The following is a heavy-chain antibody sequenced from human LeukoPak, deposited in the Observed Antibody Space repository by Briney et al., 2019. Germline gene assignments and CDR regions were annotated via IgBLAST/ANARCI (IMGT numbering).Heavy chain of an antibody. CDR3: ARLSITMILVVITEYYFDY. CDR1: GYSISSGYY. D-gene: IGHD3-22*01. CDR2: IYHNGPT. Sequence: SSETLSLTCAVSGYSISSGYYWGWIRQPPGKGLEWIGSIYHNGPTYYNPSLKSRVTISVDTSKNQFSLKLSSVTAADTAVYYCARLSITMILVVITEYYFDYWGQGTLVTVSS. J-gene: IGHJ4*02. V-gene: IGHV4-38-2*01.